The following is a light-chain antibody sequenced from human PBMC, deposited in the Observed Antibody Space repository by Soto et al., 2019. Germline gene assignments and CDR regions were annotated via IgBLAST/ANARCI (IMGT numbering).Light chain of an antibody. Sequence: EIVLTQSPATLSLSPGERATLSCRASQSVSSYLAWYQQKPGQARRLLIYDASNRATGIPARFSGSGSGTDFTLPISSLEPEDFAVYYCQQRSNWPLTFVGGTKVEIK. V-gene: IGKV3-11*01. CDR1: QSVSSY. CDR3: QQRSNWPLT. J-gene: IGKJ4*01. CDR2: DAS.